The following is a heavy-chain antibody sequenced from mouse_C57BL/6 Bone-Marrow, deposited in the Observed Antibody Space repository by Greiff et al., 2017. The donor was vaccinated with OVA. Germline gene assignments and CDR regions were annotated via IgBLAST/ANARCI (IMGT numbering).Heavy chain of an antibody. CDR1: GFNIKDDY. D-gene: IGHD1-2*01. J-gene: IGHJ2*01. CDR2: IDPENGDT. Sequence: VQLQQSGAELVRPGASVKLSCTASGFNIKDDYMHWVKQRPEQGLEWIGWIDPENGDTEYASKFQGKATITADTSSNTAYLQLSRLTSEDTAVYYCTWGLLRLYFDYWGQGTTLTVSS. V-gene: IGHV14-4*01. CDR3: TWGLLRLYFDY.